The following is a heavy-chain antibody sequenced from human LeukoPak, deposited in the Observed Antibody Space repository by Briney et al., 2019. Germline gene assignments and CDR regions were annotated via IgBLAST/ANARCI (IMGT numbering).Heavy chain of an antibody. J-gene: IGHJ4*02. V-gene: IGHV3-7*01. CDR2: IKQDGSDT. CDR1: GFSFSSYW. Sequence: GGSLRLSCTASGFSFSSYWMGWLRQAPGKGLEWLASIKQDGSDTYYMDSVKGRFTISKDNSKNSLYLQMNSLRAEDTAVYYCAREAHSNYAYWGPGTLVTVSS. D-gene: IGHD4-11*01. CDR3: AREAHSNYAY.